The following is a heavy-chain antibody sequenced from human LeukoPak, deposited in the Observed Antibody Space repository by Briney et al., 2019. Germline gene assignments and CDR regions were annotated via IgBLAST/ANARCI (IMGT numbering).Heavy chain of an antibody. V-gene: IGHV3-30*04. CDR3: ARDRGRAQLVGHREFDY. CDR1: GFTFSSYA. D-gene: IGHD6-6*01. J-gene: IGHJ4*02. Sequence: GGSLRLSCAASGFTFSSYAMHWVRQAPGKGLEWVAVISYDGSNKYCADSVKGRFTISRDNSKNTLYLQMNSLRAEDTAVYYCARDRGRAQLVGHREFDYWGQGTLVTVSS. CDR2: ISYDGSNK.